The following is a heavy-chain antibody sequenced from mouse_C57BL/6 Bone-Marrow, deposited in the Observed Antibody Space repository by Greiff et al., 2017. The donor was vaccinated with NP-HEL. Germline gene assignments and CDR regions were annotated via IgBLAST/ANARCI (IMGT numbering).Heavy chain of an antibody. J-gene: IGHJ3*01. V-gene: IGHV5-9-1*02. Sequence: EVQRVESGEGLVKPGGSLKLSCAASGFTFSSYAMSWVRQTPEKRLEWVAYISSGGDYIYYADTVKGRFTISRDNARNTLYLQMSSLKSEDTAMYYCTRRDDYDGFAYWGQGTLVTVSA. CDR1: GFTFSSYA. CDR3: TRRDDYDGFAY. CDR2: ISSGGDYI. D-gene: IGHD2-4*01.